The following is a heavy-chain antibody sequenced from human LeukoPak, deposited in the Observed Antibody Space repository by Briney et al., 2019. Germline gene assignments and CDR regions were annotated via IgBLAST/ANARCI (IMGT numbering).Heavy chain of an antibody. D-gene: IGHD6-6*01. CDR1: GFNLSSYW. J-gene: IGHJ4*02. CDR3: ARDNSSVFDH. CDR2: IKSDGRSA. V-gene: IGHV3-74*01. Sequence: GGSLRLSCGASGFNLSSYWMHWVRQAPGKGLVWVSTIKSDGRSASYADSVRGRFTISRDNAKNTVFLQMGSLRAEDTAVYYCARDNSSVFDHWGQGALVTVSS.